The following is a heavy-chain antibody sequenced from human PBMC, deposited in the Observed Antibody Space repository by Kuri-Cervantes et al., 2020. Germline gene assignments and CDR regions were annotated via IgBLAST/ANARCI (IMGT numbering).Heavy chain of an antibody. CDR3: ARREGSAWYFDY. D-gene: IGHD6-19*01. CDR1: GGSISSSSYY. J-gene: IGHJ4*02. V-gene: IGHV4-39*01. Sequence: ESLKISWRVSGGSISSSSYYWGWLRKHPGKGLEWIGNIYYSGSTYYNPSLKSRVSISVDTSKNQFSLTLDSVTAADTAVYYCARREGSAWYFDYWGQGTLVTVSS. CDR2: IYYSGST.